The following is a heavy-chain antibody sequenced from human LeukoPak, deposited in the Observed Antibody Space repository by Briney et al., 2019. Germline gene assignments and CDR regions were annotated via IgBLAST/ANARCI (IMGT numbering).Heavy chain of an antibody. Sequence: GGSLRLSRAASGFTFSDYYMSWIRQAPGKGLEWVSYISSSGSTIYYADSVKGRFTISRDNAKNSLYLQMNSLRAEDTAVYYCARDPVAAAQRGYFDYWGQGTLVTVSS. J-gene: IGHJ4*02. CDR1: GFTFSDYY. D-gene: IGHD6-13*01. CDR3: ARDPVAAAQRGYFDY. CDR2: ISSSGSTI. V-gene: IGHV3-11*04.